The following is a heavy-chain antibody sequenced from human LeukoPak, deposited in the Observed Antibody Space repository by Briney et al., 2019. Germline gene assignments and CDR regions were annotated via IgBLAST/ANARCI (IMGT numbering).Heavy chain of an antibody. D-gene: IGHD2-15*01. J-gene: IGHJ4*02. CDR3: ARPVLGDGTVAAQFEH. CDR1: GYTFSGYY. V-gene: IGHV1-2*02. Sequence: ASVKVSCKASGYTFSGYYVHWVRQAPGQGLEWMGWINPNSGGTKYAQKFQGRVTMTRDTSISTAYMELSRLRSDDTAVYYCARPVLGDGTVAAQFEHWGQGTLVTVSS. CDR2: INPNSGGT.